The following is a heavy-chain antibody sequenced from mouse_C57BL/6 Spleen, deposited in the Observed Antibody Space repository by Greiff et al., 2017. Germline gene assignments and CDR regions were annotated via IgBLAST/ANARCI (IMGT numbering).Heavy chain of an antibody. V-gene: IGHV1-82*01. CDR2: IYPGDGDT. D-gene: IGHD1-3*01. Sequence: VQLQQSGPELVKPGASVKISCKASGYAFSSSWMNWVKQRPGKGLEWIGRIYPGDGDTNYNGKLKGKATLTADKSSSTAYMQRSSLTSEDSAVYFCARYAAAYISGGFAYWGQGTLVTVSA. CDR1: GYAFSSSW. J-gene: IGHJ3*01. CDR3: ARYAAAYISGGFAY.